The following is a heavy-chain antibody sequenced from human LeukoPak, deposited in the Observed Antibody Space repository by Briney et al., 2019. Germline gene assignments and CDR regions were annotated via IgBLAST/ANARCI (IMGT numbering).Heavy chain of an antibody. CDR3: AKDSLMLTFGGVADS. V-gene: IGHV3-30*18. CDR2: ISNDGNNE. J-gene: IGHJ4*02. CDR1: GFTFSRYG. Sequence: PGGSLRLSCAASGFTFSRYGMHWVRQAPGKGLEWVAVISNDGNNEYYSDSVKGRFTISRDNSKNTLYLQMSSLRLEDTAVYYCAKDSLMLTFGGVADSWGQGTLVTVSS. D-gene: IGHD3-16*01.